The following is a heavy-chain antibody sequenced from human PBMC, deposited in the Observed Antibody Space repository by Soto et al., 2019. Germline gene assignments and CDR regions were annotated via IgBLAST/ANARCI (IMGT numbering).Heavy chain of an antibody. CDR1: GGSISSYY. D-gene: IGHD3-22*01. V-gene: IGHV4-59*01. CDR3: ARGARAYYYDSSGFTAWFDP. Sequence: SETLSLTCTVSGGSISSYYWSWIRQPPGKGLEWIGYIYYSGGTNYNPSLKSRVTISVDTSKNQFSLKLSSVTAADTAVYYCARGARAYYYDSSGFTAWFDPWGQGTLVTVPQ. CDR2: IYYSGGT. J-gene: IGHJ5*02.